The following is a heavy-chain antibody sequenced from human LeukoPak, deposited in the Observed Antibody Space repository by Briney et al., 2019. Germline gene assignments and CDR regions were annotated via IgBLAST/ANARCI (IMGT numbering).Heavy chain of an antibody. CDR3: ASTFTVTTDVDNWFDP. V-gene: IGHV1-2*02. J-gene: IGHJ5*02. CDR2: INPNSGGT. CDR1: GYTFTGYY. Sequence: ASVKVSCKASGYTFTGYYMHWVRQAPGQGLEWMGWINPNSGGTNYAQKFQGRVTMTRDTSISTAYMELSRLRSDDTAVYYCASTFTVTTDVDNWFDPWGQGTLVTVSS. D-gene: IGHD4-11*01.